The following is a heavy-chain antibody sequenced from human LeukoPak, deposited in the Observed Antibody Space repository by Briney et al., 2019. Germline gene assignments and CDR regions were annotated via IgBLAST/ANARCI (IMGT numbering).Heavy chain of an antibody. CDR3: AREGGYDQIDY. Sequence: SETLSLTCAVYGGSFSGYYWSWIRQPPGKGLEWIGYIYYRGSTNYNPSLKSRVTISVDTSKNQFSLKLSSVTAADTAVYYCAREGGYDQIDYWGQGTLVTVSS. CDR2: IYYRGST. V-gene: IGHV4-59*01. D-gene: IGHD5-12*01. CDR1: GGSFSGYY. J-gene: IGHJ4*02.